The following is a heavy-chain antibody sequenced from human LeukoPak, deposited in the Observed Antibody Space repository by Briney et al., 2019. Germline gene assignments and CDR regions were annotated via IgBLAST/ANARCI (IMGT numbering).Heavy chain of an antibody. J-gene: IGHJ4*02. CDR2: ISDSSGTI. V-gene: IGHV3-48*01. CDR3: VGFGVYGGL. Sequence: PGGSLRLSCAASGFSFSDYDMHWVRQGKGRRLDWVAYISDSSGTIHYADSVRGRFSISRDNVQQSLYLQMNSLRAEDTAVYYCVGFGVYGGLWGQGTVVTVSP. D-gene: IGHD4-23*01. CDR1: GFSFSDYD.